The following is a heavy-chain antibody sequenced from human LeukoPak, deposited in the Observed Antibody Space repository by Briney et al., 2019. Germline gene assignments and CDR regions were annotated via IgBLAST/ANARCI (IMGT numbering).Heavy chain of an antibody. Sequence: SGGSLRLSCAASGFTFDDYAMHWVRQVPGKGLEWVSGISWNSGTIGCADSVKGRFTISRDNAKNSLYLQMNSLRPEDTALYYCAKGLEVGYSYGYDYWGQGTLVTVSS. CDR1: GFTFDDYA. D-gene: IGHD5-18*01. CDR3: AKGLEVGYSYGYDY. V-gene: IGHV3-9*01. CDR2: ISWNSGTI. J-gene: IGHJ4*02.